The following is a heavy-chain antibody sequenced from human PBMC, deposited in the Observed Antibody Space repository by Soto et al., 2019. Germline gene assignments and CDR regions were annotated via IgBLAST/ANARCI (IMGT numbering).Heavy chain of an antibody. CDR3: ARTIVVVVPDNFDP. V-gene: IGHV3-7*01. CDR1: GFTIGDYW. J-gene: IGHJ5*02. CDR2: IKQDGSEK. Sequence: EVQLVESGGGLVQPGGSLRLSCAASGFTIGDYWMSWVRQAPGKGLEWVANIKQDGSEKYYVDSVKGRFTISRDSAKNSLYLKMNSLRGEDTAVYYWARTIVVVVPDNFDPWGQGTLVTVSS. D-gene: IGHD3-22*01.